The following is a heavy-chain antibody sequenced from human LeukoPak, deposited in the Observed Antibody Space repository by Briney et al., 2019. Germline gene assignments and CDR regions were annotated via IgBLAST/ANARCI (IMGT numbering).Heavy chain of an antibody. CDR1: GFTFKDYA. V-gene: IGHV3-23*01. CDR2: MTGSSGST. J-gene: IGHJ4*02. CDR3: ARSSTNMVLYYFDF. D-gene: IGHD3-10*01. Sequence: PGGSLRLSCAASGFTFKDYAMSWVRQAPGTGLEWVSSMTGSSGSTYYADSVKGRFTISRDNSKNILFLQTNSLRADDTAIYYCARSSTNMVLYYFDFWGQGTLVPVSS.